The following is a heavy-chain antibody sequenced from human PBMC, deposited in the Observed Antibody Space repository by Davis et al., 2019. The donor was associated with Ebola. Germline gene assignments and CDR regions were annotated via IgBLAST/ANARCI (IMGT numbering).Heavy chain of an antibody. CDR1: GFTFSNYD. Sequence: PGGSLRLSCAAAGFTFSNYDMSWVRQAPGKGLDWVSRISSNGGSTYYAGSVKGRFTISRDNSKNTLFLQMNGLRAEDTAVYYCTKAGVTGFYYYYMDVWGTGTAVTVSS. J-gene: IGHJ6*03. D-gene: IGHD4-11*01. V-gene: IGHV3-23*01. CDR3: TKAGVTGFYYYYMDV. CDR2: ISSNGGST.